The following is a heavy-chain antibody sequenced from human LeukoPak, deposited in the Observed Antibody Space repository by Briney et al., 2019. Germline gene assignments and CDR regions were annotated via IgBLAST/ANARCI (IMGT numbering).Heavy chain of an antibody. Sequence: GVPLQISCQGSGYSFTSYWIGWVRPMPGKGLEWMGIIYPGDSDTRYSPSFQGQVTISADKSISTAYLQWSSLKASDTAMYYCARSCSGGSCYGYNWFDPWGQGTLVTVSS. D-gene: IGHD2-15*01. J-gene: IGHJ5*02. CDR1: GYSFTSYW. CDR3: ARSCSGGSCYGYNWFDP. CDR2: IYPGDSDT. V-gene: IGHV5-51*01.